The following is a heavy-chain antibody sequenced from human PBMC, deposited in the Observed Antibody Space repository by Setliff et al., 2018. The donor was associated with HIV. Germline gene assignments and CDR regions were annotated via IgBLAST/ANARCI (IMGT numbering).Heavy chain of an antibody. J-gene: IGHJ5*02. CDR2: INHSGST. V-gene: IGHV4-34*01. CDR3: ARGLVPHFDP. Sequence: SETLSLTCAVYGGSFSGYYWSWIRQPPGKGLEWIGEINHSGSTNYNPSLKSRVTISVDKSKTRFSLQLNSVTAADTAVYYCARGLVPHFDPWGQGTQVTVSS. CDR1: GGSFSGYY.